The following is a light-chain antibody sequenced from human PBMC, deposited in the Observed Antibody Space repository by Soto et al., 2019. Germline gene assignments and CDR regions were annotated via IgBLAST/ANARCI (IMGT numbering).Light chain of an antibody. J-gene: IGLJ3*02. CDR2: EVS. CDR1: SGDVGHYNY. V-gene: IGLV2-14*01. CDR3: TSYTTSRIWV. Sequence: QSALTQPASVSGSPGQSITISCTGSSGDVGHYNYVSWYQQHLGKAPKLMIYEVSNRPSGVSNRFSGSKSGNTASLIISGLQAEDEADYYCTSYTTSRIWVFGGGTKLTVL.